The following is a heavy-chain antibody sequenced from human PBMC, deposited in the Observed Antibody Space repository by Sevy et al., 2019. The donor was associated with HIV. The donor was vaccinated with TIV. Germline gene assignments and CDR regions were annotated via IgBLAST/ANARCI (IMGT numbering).Heavy chain of an antibody. CDR3: AGENAWGRGYS. V-gene: IGHV4-59*08. J-gene: IGHJ4*02. CDR1: GGSITSLY. D-gene: IGHD1-26*01. Sequence: HSETLSLTCTVSGGSITSLYWNWIRQPPGKGLEWIANIYYNGHINYNPSLKSRVTLSLDTSKNQFSLRPSSVTAADTAMYYCAGENAWGRGYSWGQGTLVTVSS. CDR2: IYYNGHI.